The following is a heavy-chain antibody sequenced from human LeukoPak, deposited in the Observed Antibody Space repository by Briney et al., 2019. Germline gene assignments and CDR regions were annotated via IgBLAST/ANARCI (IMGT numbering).Heavy chain of an antibody. CDR3: AKSLGSVVVTANDY. J-gene: IGHJ4*02. D-gene: IGHD2-21*02. CDR1: GFTFSSYA. CDR2: ISGCGGST. V-gene: IGHV3-23*01. Sequence: GGSLRLSCAASGFTFSSYAMSWVRQAPGKGLEWLSAISGCGGSTYYADSVKGRFTISRDNSRNTLYLQVNSLRAEDTAVYYCAKSLGSVVVTANDYWGQGTLVTVSS.